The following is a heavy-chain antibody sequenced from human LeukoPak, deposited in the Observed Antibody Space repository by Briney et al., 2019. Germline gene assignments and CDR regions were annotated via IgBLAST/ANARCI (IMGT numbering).Heavy chain of an antibody. Sequence: SETLSLTCAVYGGSFSDYYWSWIRQPPGRGLEWIGEINHSGSINYNPSLKSRVTISVDTSKNQFSLKLSSVTAADTAVYYCAGGTVALKFFDYWGQGTLVTVSS. CDR3: AGGTVALKFFDY. J-gene: IGHJ4*02. D-gene: IGHD2-15*01. V-gene: IGHV4-34*01. CDR1: GGSFSDYY. CDR2: INHSGSI.